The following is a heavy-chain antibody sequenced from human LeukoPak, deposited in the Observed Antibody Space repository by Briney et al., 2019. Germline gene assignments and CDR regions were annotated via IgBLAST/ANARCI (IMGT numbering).Heavy chain of an antibody. CDR2: ISYDGSNK. CDR3: AKGKPPWPSRYFDY. CDR1: GFTFSSYG. Sequence: PGGSLRLSCAASGFTFSSYGMHWVRQAPGKGLEWVAVISYDGSNKYYADSVKGRFTISRDNSKNPLYLQMNSLRAEDTAVYYCAKGKPPWPSRYFDYWGQGTLVTVSS. D-gene: IGHD5-12*01. V-gene: IGHV3-30*18. J-gene: IGHJ4*02.